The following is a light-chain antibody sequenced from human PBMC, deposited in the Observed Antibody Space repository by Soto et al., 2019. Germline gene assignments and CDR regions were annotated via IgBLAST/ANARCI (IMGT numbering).Light chain of an antibody. CDR2: GAS. CDR3: QQYNNGCT. CDR1: QSVSSN. Sequence: IGMTHSPPALSVNPGERATLSCRASQSVSSNLAWYQQKPGQAPRLLIYGASTRATGIPARFSGSGSGTEFTLTISSLQSEDFAVYYCQQYNNGCTFGQGSNVDIK. V-gene: IGKV3-15*01. J-gene: IGKJ1*01.